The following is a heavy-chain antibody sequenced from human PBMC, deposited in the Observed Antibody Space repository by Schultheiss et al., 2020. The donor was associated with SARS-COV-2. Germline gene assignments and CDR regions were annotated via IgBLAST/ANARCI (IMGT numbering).Heavy chain of an antibody. D-gene: IGHD4-17*01. Sequence: SETLSLTCTVSGDSLNNYYWSWIRQPPGKGLEWIGEINHRGSTNYNPSLKSRVTISVDTSKNQFSLKLSSVTAADTAVYYCARAPYGDHGDYWGQGTLVTVSS. CDR2: INHRGST. V-gene: IGHV4-34*01. CDR1: GDSLNNYY. CDR3: ARAPYGDHGDY. J-gene: IGHJ4*02.